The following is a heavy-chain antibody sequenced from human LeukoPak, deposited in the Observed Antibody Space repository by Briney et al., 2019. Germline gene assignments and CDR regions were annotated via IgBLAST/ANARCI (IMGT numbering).Heavy chain of an antibody. D-gene: IGHD3-10*01. Sequence: GGSLRLSCAASGFTFSSYEMNWVRQAPGKGLEGVSYISSSGSTIYYADSVKGRFTISRDNAKNSLYLQMNSLRAEDTAVYYCARGRRVRGVYFDYWGQGTLVTVSS. CDR1: GFTFSSYE. CDR3: ARGRRVRGVYFDY. CDR2: ISSSGSTI. J-gene: IGHJ4*02. V-gene: IGHV3-48*03.